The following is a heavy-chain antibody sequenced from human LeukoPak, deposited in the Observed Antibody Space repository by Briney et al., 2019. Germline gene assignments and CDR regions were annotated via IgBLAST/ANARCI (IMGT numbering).Heavy chain of an antibody. CDR1: GLTFSSHS. V-gene: IGHV3-48*01. J-gene: IGHJ3*02. Sequence: GGSLRLSCAASGLTFSSHSMNWVRQAPGKGLEWISHIRSSSSRSTAYYADSVKGRFTISRDNSKKTLYLQMNSLRAEDTAVYYCAKGPVVTFDIWGQGTMVTVSS. CDR2: IRSSSSRSTA. CDR3: AKGPVVTFDI. D-gene: IGHD2-15*01.